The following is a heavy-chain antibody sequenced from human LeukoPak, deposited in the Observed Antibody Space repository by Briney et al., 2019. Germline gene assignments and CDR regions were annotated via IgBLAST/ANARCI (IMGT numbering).Heavy chain of an antibody. CDR2: IWYDGSNK. V-gene: IGHV3-33*06. CDR1: GFTFSSYG. D-gene: IGHD3-3*01. J-gene: IGHJ3*02. Sequence: PGRSLRLSCAASGFTFSSYGMHWVRQAPGKGPEWVAVIWYDGSNKYYADSVKGRFTISRDNSKNTLYLQMNSLRAEDTAVYYCAKGVTIDAFDIWGQGTMVTVSS. CDR3: AKGVTIDAFDI.